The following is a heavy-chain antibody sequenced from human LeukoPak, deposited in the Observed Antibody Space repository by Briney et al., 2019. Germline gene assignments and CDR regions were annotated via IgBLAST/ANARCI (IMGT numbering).Heavy chain of an antibody. Sequence: PGGSLRLSCPPSGFTFSNYYMSWIRHAPGKGLEWVSYISISISYTNYADSVKGRFTISRDNAKNSLYLQVNRLRAEDEAVYYCARAKESSGSHGLVFDYWGQGTLVTVSS. D-gene: IGHD3/OR15-3a*01. CDR2: ISISISYT. CDR1: GFTFSNYY. V-gene: IGHV3-11*06. CDR3: ARAKESSGSHGLVFDY. J-gene: IGHJ4*02.